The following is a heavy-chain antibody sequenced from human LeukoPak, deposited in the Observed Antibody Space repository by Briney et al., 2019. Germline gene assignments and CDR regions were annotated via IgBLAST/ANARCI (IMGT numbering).Heavy chain of an antibody. Sequence: PSETLSLTCTVSGGSISSYYWSWIRQTPGKGLEWIGYIYASGNTTYNPSLKSRVTISIDTSKNQFSLKLSSVTAADTAVYYSARFSGAFDIWGQGTMVTVSS. J-gene: IGHJ3*02. CDR1: GGSISSYY. D-gene: IGHD3-10*01. V-gene: IGHV4-4*09. CDR3: ARFSGAFDI. CDR2: IYASGNT.